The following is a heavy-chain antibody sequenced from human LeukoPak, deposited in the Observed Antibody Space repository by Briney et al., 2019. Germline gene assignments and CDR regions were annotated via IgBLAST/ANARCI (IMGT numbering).Heavy chain of an antibody. V-gene: IGHV3-23*01. J-gene: IGHJ6*03. D-gene: IGHD5-12*01. CDR2: ISGSSDRT. Sequence: PGGSLRLSCAASGFTFSSYGMMWVRQAPGKGLEWVAGISGSSDRTNYAESVRGRLTISRDNAQNTVYLQMNSLRAEDTAVYFCAKEDAGYSDSDDHYYMDVWGKGTTLIVSS. CDR1: GFTFSSYG. CDR3: AKEDAGYSDSDDHYYMDV.